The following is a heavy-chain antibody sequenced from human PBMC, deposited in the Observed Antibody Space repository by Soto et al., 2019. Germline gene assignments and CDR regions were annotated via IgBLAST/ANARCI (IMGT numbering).Heavy chain of an antibody. Sequence: QVQLVQSGAEVKKPGSSVKVSCKASGGTFSSYAISWVRQAPGQGLEWMGGIIPIFGTANYAQKFQGRVTITADESTSTAYMALSTLRSQDTAVDDSVSGYSSGWGPYYYYGMDVWGQGTTVTVSS. D-gene: IGHD6-19*01. CDR1: GGTFSSYA. J-gene: IGHJ6*02. V-gene: IGHV1-69*01. CDR2: IIPIFGTA. CDR3: VSGYSSGWGPYYYYGMDV.